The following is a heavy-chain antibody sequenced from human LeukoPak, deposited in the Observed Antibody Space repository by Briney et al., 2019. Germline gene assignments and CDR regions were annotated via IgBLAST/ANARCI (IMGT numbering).Heavy chain of an antibody. D-gene: IGHD5-18*01. CDR3: ARDLSGIAGYTYGRGIDY. CDR1: GFTFRNYT. CDR2: ISGGGSST. J-gene: IGHJ4*02. V-gene: IGHV3-21*01. Sequence: GGSLRLSCAASGFTFRNYTMNWVRRAPGKGREWVSGISGGGSSTYYADSVKGRFTISRDNAKTSLYLQMNSLRAEDTAVYYCARDLSGIAGYTYGRGIDYWGQGTLVTVSS.